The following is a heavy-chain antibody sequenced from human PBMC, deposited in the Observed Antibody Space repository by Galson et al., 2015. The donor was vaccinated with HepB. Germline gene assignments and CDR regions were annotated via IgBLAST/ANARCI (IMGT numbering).Heavy chain of an antibody. CDR2: INPNSGGT. J-gene: IGHJ5*02. V-gene: IGHV1-2*02. D-gene: IGHD1-14*01. Sequence: SVKVSCKASGYTFTGDYMHWVRQAPGQGLEWRGGINPNSGGTNYAQKFQGRVTMTRDTSISTAYMELSRLRSDDTAVYYCARNRNSRGFDPWGQGTLVTVSS. CDR1: GYTFTGDY. CDR3: ARNRNSRGFDP.